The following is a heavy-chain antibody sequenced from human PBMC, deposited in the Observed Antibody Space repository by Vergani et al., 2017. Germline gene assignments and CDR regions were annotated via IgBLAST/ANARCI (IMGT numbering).Heavy chain of an antibody. CDR3: ARIRSVSSSWTHYWYFDL. CDR1: GFSLSNARMG. Sequence: QVTLQESGPVLVKPTETLTLTCTVSGFSLSNARMGVSWIRQPPGKALEWLARIDWDDDKYYSTSLKTRLTISKDTSKNQVVLTMTNMDPVDTATYYCARIRSVSSSWTHYWYFDLWGRGTLVTVSS. V-gene: IGHV2-70*16. CDR2: IDWDDDK. J-gene: IGHJ2*01. D-gene: IGHD6-13*01.